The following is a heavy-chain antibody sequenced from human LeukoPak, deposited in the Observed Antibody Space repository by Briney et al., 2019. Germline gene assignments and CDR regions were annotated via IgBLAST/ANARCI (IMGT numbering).Heavy chain of an antibody. Sequence: SETLSLTCAVYGGSFSGYYWSWIRQPPGKGLEWIGEMNHSGSTNYNPSLKSRVTISVDTSKNQFSLKLSSVTAADTAVYYCARGAGSRYYYDSSGYYPYEVWGKGTTVTVSS. J-gene: IGHJ6*04. CDR2: MNHSGST. CDR1: GGSFSGYY. CDR3: ARGAGSRYYYDSSGYYPYEV. D-gene: IGHD3-22*01. V-gene: IGHV4-34*01.